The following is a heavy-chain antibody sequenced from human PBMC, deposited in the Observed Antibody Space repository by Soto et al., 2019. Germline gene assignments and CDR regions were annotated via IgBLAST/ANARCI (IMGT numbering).Heavy chain of an antibody. V-gene: IGHV4-59*01. Sequence: SETLSLTCTVSGGYLYSYYWIWIRQSPGKGLEWIGYIYYSGNTKYNPSLKSRVTISLDTPKNQFPLRLSSVTAADTAIYYCARGHNWGGSAFDIWGQGTMVTVSS. CDR1: GGYLYSYY. CDR3: ARGHNWGGSAFDI. D-gene: IGHD3-16*01. CDR2: IYYSGNT. J-gene: IGHJ3*02.